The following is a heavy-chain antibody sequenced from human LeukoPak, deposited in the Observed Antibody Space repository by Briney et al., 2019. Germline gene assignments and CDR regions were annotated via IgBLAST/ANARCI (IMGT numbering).Heavy chain of an antibody. CDR1: GFTFSSYA. CDR3: AKPARGYYYYGMDV. CDR2: ISGSGGST. Sequence: GGSLRLSCAASGFTFSSYAMSWVRQAPGKGLEWVSAISGSGGSTYYADSVKGRFTIPRDNSKNTLYLQMNSLRAEDTAVYYCAKPARGYYYYGMDVWGQGTTVTISS. J-gene: IGHJ6*02. V-gene: IGHV3-23*01. D-gene: IGHD3-10*01.